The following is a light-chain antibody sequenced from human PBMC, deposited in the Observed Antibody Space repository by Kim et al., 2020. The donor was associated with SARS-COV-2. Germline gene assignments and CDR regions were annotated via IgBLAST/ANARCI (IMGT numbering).Light chain of an antibody. CDR3: QQYSSYSNT. Sequence: DIQMTQSPSTLSASVGDRVTITCRASQSITTWLAWYQQKPGKAPKLLIYKAVSLESGVPSRFSGSGSGTEFTLTISSLQPDDFATYYCQQYSSYSNTFGQGTKLEI. CDR2: KAV. J-gene: IGKJ2*01. CDR1: QSITTW. V-gene: IGKV1-5*03.